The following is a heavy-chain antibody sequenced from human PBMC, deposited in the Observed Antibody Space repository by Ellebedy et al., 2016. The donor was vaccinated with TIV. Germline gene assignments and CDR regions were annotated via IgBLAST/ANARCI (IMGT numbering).Heavy chain of an antibody. Sequence: SETLSLTXTVSGGSISSGGYYWSWIRQHPGKGLEWIGYIYYSGSTYYNPSLKSRVTISVDTSKNQFSLKLSSVTAADTAVYYCARDGIAARPSHAFDIWGQGTMVTVSS. V-gene: IGHV4-31*03. CDR3: ARDGIAARPSHAFDI. J-gene: IGHJ3*02. CDR2: IYYSGST. D-gene: IGHD6-6*01. CDR1: GGSISSGGYY.